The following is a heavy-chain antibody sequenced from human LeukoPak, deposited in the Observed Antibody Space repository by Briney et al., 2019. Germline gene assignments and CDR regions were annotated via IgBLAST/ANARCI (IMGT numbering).Heavy chain of an antibody. D-gene: IGHD3-3*01. CDR3: ARDSPYYDFWSGYSHFDY. Sequence: GGSLRLSCAASGFTFSSYAMSWVRQAPGKGLEWVSSISSSSSYIYYADSVKGRFTISRDNAKNSLYLQMNSLRAEDTAVYYCARDSPYYDFWSGYSHFDYWGQGTLVTVSS. J-gene: IGHJ4*02. V-gene: IGHV3-21*01. CDR1: GFTFSSYA. CDR2: ISSSSSYI.